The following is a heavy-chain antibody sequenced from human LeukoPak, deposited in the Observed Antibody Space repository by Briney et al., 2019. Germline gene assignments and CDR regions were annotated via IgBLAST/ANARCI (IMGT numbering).Heavy chain of an antibody. V-gene: IGHV6-1*01. J-gene: IGHJ3*02. CDR1: GDSVSSNSAA. CDR3: ARYLQTYYYDSSGYYYGAFDI. D-gene: IGHD3-22*01. Sequence: SQTLSLTCAISGDSVSSNSAAWNWIRQSPSRGLEWLGRTYYRSKWYNDYAVSVKSRITINPDTSKNQFSLQLNSVTPEDTAVYYCARYLQTYYYDSSGYYYGAFDIWGQETMVTVSS. CDR2: TYYRSKWYN.